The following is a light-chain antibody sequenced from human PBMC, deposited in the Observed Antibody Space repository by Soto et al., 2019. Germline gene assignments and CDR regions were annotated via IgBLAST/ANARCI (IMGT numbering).Light chain of an antibody. CDR1: QSVGTY. CDR3: QHYNNWPYT. CDR2: GAS. V-gene: IGKV3-15*01. J-gene: IGKJ2*01. Sequence: ETVLTQSPATLSVSPVDRATLSCRASQSVGTYLAWYQQKPGQAPRLLIYGASSRGTGIPGRFSGSGSGKEFTLTITSLQSADSPVYYCQHYNNWPYTFGQGTKLEIK.